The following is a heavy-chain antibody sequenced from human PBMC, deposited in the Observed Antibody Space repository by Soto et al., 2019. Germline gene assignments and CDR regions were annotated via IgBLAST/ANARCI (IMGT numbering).Heavy chain of an antibody. D-gene: IGHD2-21*02. Sequence: QITLKESGPTLVKPTQTLTLTCTFSGFSLTTSEVGVGWIRQPPGKDLEWLSLIYWDDDKRYSPSLKNRLTITKDSSKNQVVLTLTNMDPVDTATYYCVHSTYCGANCYVAFDIWGQGTVVTVSS. CDR3: VHSTYCGANCYVAFDI. CDR1: GFSLTTSEVG. V-gene: IGHV2-5*02. CDR2: IYWDDDK. J-gene: IGHJ3*02.